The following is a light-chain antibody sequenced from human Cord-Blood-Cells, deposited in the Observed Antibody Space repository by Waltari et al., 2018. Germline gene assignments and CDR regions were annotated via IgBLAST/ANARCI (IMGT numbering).Light chain of an antibody. CDR3: QQYGSSPPYT. CDR2: GAS. Sequence: EIVLTQSPGTLSLSPGGRATLSCRASQSVSSSYLAWYQQKPGQAPRLLIYGASSRATGIPDWFSGSGSGTDFTLTISRLEPEDFAVYYCQQYGSSPPYTFGQGTKLEIK. J-gene: IGKJ2*01. CDR1: QSVSSSY. V-gene: IGKV3-20*01.